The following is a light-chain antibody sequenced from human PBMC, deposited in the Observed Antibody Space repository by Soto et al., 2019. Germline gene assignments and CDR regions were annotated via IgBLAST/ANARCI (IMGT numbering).Light chain of an antibody. CDR2: AAS. CDR1: QGISNY. CDR3: QKYNSAPQT. J-gene: IGKJ1*01. V-gene: IGKV1-27*01. Sequence: DIQMTQSPSSLSASVGDRVTITCRASQGISNYLAWYQQKPGKVPKLLIYAASTLQSGVPSRLSGSGFGTDFTLTIISLQPEDVATYYCQKYNSAPQTFGQGTKVDIK.